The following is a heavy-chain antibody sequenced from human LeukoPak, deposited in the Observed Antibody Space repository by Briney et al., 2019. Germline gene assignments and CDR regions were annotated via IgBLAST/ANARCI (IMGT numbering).Heavy chain of an antibody. J-gene: IGHJ5*02. CDR3: ARHSGSGSLSRPFDP. Sequence: SETLSLTCSVSGGSVTSGGFYWGWLRQPPGKGPEWIAPIYYTGSTYYNPSLKSRVTISIDTSKNQFSLRLTSVTATDTAVYHCARHSGSGSLSRPFDPWGQGTLVTVSS. CDR1: GGSVTSGGFY. V-gene: IGHV4-39*01. D-gene: IGHD3-10*01. CDR2: IYYTGST.